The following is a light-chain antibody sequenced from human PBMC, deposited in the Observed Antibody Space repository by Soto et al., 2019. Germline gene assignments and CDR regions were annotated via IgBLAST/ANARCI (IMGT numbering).Light chain of an antibody. Sequence: DIQMTQSPSTLSASAGDRVTITCRTSQSINNWLAWYQQKPGKAPKLLIYKASSLESGVPSRFSGSGSGTEFTLTISSLQPDDFATYYCQQYNSYWTFGQGTRAEI. CDR3: QQYNSYWT. CDR2: KAS. CDR1: QSINNW. J-gene: IGKJ1*01. V-gene: IGKV1-5*03.